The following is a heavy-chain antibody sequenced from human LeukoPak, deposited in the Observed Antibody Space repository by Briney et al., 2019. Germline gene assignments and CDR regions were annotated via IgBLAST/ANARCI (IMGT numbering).Heavy chain of an antibody. CDR1: GFTFSNYA. Sequence: GGSLRLSCVMSGFTFSNYAMSWVRQAPGKGLEWVSDISTSSDSTYHIESVRGRFTISRDNSKNTLYLQMNSLRVDDTAVYYCASGLYGGVFDNWGQGTLVTVSS. CDR3: ASGLYGGVFDN. J-gene: IGHJ4*02. CDR2: ISTSSDST. D-gene: IGHD4/OR15-4a*01. V-gene: IGHV3-23*01.